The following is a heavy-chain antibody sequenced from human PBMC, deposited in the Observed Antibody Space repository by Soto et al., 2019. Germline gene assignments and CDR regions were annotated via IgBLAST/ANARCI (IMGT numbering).Heavy chain of an antibody. V-gene: IGHV3-30*18. J-gene: IGHJ6*02. D-gene: IGHD6-19*01. Sequence: PGGSLRLSCAASGFTFSSYGMHWVRQAPGKGLEWVAVISYDGSNKYYADSVKGRFTISRDNSKNTLYLQMNSLRAEDTAVYYCAKGSSGHGTTDYYHYYGMDVWGQGTTVTVSS. CDR2: ISYDGSNK. CDR3: AKGSSGHGTTDYYHYYGMDV. CDR1: GFTFSSYG.